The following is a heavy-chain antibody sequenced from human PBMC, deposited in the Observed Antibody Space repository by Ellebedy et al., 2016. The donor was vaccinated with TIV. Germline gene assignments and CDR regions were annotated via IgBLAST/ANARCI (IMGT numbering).Heavy chain of an antibody. V-gene: IGHV1-8*01. CDR2: MNPNSGNT. Sequence: ASVKVSCXASGYTFTSYDINWVRQATGQGLEWMGWMNPNSGNTGYAQKFQGRVTMTRNTSISTAYMELSSLRSEDTAVYYCARKKYYYGSGSYYNENYYYYYMDVWGKGTTVTVSS. J-gene: IGHJ6*03. CDR1: GYTFTSYD. CDR3: ARKKYYYGSGSYYNENYYYYYMDV. D-gene: IGHD3-10*01.